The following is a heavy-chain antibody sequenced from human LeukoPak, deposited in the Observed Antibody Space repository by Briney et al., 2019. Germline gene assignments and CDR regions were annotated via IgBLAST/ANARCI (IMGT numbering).Heavy chain of an antibody. CDR2: ISVDGSNE. D-gene: IGHD1-14*01. CDR1: GFSFSSYG. Sequence: GGSLRLSCAASGFSFSSYGMHWVRQAPGKGLEWVAVISVDGSNEYYADSVKGRFTISRDNSKNTLFLQMSSLRPQDTAVYYCAKGGYKGTQYFQHWGQGTLVTVSS. V-gene: IGHV3-30*18. J-gene: IGHJ1*01. CDR3: AKGGYKGTQYFQH.